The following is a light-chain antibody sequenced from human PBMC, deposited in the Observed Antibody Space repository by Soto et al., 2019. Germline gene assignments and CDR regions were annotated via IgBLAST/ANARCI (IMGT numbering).Light chain of an antibody. J-gene: IGLJ1*01. CDR2: DVA. CDR1: SIDVGGYNY. CDR3: SSYTSSSTLYV. V-gene: IGLV2-14*03. Sequence: QSVLTQPASVSGSPGQSIATSCTGASIDVGGYNYVSWYQQHPGKAPKLMIYDVASRPSGVSDRFSGSKSGDTASLTISGLQAEDEADYYCSSYTSSSTLYVFGTGTKVTVL.